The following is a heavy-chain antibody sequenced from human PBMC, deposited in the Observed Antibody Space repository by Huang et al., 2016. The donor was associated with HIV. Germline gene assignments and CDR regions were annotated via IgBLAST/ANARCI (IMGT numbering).Heavy chain of an antibody. CDR3: AKDGADEEWDIDY. Sequence: VQLVESGGGVVQPGRSLRLACAASGFSFSTYGLHWVRQAPGKGMEGVAVISYEGSNKYYAHSVKGRFTISRDTSENKVYLQMNSLRHEDTAVYYCAKDGADEEWDIDYWGQGTLVTVSS. D-gene: IGHD1-26*01. CDR1: GFSFSTYG. J-gene: IGHJ4*02. V-gene: IGHV3-30*18. CDR2: ISYEGSNK.